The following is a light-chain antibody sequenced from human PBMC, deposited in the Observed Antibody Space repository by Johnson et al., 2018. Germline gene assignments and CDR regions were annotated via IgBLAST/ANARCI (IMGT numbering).Light chain of an antibody. CDR1: SSNIGNNY. Sequence: QSVLTQPPSVSAAPGQKVTISCSGSSSNIGNNYVSWYQQLPGTAPKLLIYENYKRPSVIPDRFSGSKSGKSATLGITGLQTGDEADDYCGTWDSSLSAGNVFGTGTKVTVL. CDR2: ENY. CDR3: GTWDSSLSAGNV. V-gene: IGLV1-51*02. J-gene: IGLJ1*01.